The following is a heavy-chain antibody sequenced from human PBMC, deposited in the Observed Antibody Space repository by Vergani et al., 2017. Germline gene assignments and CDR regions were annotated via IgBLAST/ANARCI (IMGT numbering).Heavy chain of an antibody. D-gene: IGHD3-22*01. CDR3: ARRGYYDYSRYSSSAVDY. V-gene: IGHV5-10-1*03. CDR1: GYSFTSYW. CDR2: IDPSDSYT. Sequence: EVQLVQSGAEVKKPGESLRISCKGSGYSFTSYWISWVRQMPGKGLEWMGRIDPSDSYTNYSPSFQGHVTISADKSISTAYLQWSSLKASDTAMYYCARRGYYDYSRYSSSAVDYWGQGALVTVSS. J-gene: IGHJ4*02.